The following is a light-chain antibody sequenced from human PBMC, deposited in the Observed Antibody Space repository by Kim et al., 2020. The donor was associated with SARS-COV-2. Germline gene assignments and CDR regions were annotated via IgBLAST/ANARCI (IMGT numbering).Light chain of an antibody. J-gene: IGLJ2*01. CDR2: HDT. V-gene: IGLV3-1*01. CDR3: QAWHSSTVV. Sequence: SVSQGNTARITGSGDRLGDKYACWHQQKPGQSPVLVLYHDTKRPSGIPERFSGSNSGNTATLTISETQAMDEADYYCQAWHSSTVVFGGGTKLTVL. CDR1: RLGDKY.